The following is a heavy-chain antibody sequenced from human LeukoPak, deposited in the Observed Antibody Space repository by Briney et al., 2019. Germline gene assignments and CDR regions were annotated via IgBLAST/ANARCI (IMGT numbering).Heavy chain of an antibody. CDR1: GFTFSSYG. D-gene: IGHD6-13*01. J-gene: IGHJ4*02. V-gene: IGHV3-23*01. Sequence: GGSLRLSCAVSGFTFSSYGMSWVRHAPGKGLEWVSAISGSGGSTYYADSVKGRFTISRDNSKNTLYLQMNSLRAEDTAVYYCAKDYHTAAGNFDYWGQGTLVTVSS. CDR3: AKDYHTAAGNFDY. CDR2: ISGSGGST.